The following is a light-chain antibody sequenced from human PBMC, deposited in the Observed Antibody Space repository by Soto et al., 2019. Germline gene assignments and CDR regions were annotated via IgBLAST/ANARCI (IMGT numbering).Light chain of an antibody. J-gene: IGLJ2*01. Sequence: QPVLTQPTSASGTPGQGVTISCSGSNSNIGSNTVNWYQQLPGTAPKALIHTNNQRPSGVPDRFSGSKSGTSASLAISGLQSDDEAHYYCAAWDDSLNALLFGGGTKVTVL. CDR2: TNN. CDR1: NSNIGSNT. CDR3: AAWDDSLNALL. V-gene: IGLV1-44*01.